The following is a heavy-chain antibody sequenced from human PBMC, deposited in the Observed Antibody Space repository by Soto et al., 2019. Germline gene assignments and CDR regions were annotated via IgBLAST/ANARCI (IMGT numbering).Heavy chain of an antibody. J-gene: IGHJ4*02. CDR2: IYYSGST. D-gene: IGHD3-22*01. V-gene: IGHV4-59*01. Sequence: QVQLQESGPGLVKPSETLSLTCTVSGGSISSYYWSWIRQPPGKGLEWIGYIYYSGSTNYNPSLKSRVTISVDTSKNQFSLKLSSVTAADTAVYYCARASSYYDSSGYFPFDYWGQGTLVTVSS. CDR3: ARASSYYDSSGYFPFDY. CDR1: GGSISSYY.